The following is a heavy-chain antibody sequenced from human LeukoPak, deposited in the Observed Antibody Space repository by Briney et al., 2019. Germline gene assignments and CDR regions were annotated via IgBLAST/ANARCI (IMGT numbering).Heavy chain of an antibody. CDR3: ARDGVVTGVYGMDV. V-gene: IGHV3-30-3*01. Sequence: GGSLRPSCAASGFTFSSYAMHWVGQAPGKGLEWVAVISYDGSNKYYADSVKGRFTISRDNSKNTLYLQMNSLRAEDTAVSYCARDGVVTGVYGMDVWGQGTTVTVSS. CDR1: GFTFSSYA. CDR2: ISYDGSNK. J-gene: IGHJ6*02. D-gene: IGHD2-21*02.